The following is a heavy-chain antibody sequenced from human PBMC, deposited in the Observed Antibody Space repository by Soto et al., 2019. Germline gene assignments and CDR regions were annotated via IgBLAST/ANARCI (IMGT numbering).Heavy chain of an antibody. D-gene: IGHD1-1*01. CDR3: AGEGTWSIYYYYGMDV. CDR2: INHSGST. V-gene: IGHV4-34*01. CDR1: VRSFSGYY. J-gene: IGHJ6*02. Sequence: SPETLPLTPAAYVRSFSGYYWGSLLQPPGKGLEWIGEINHSGSTNYNPSLKSRVTISVDTSRNQFSLKLSSVTAADTAVYYCAGEGTWSIYYYYGMDVWGQGTTVT.